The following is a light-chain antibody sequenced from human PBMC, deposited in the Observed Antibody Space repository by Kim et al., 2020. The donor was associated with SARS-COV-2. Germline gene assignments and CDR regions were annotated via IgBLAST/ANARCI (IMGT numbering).Light chain of an antibody. J-gene: IGKJ5*01. V-gene: IGKV3-11*01. CDR3: QQRSNWAIT. CDR1: QSVSSY. Sequence: EIVLTQSPATLSLSPGERATLSCRARQSVSSYLAWYQQKPGQTPRLLIYDASSRATGIPARFSGSGSGTDFTLTISSLEPEDFAVYYCQQRSNWAITFGQGTRLEIK. CDR2: DAS.